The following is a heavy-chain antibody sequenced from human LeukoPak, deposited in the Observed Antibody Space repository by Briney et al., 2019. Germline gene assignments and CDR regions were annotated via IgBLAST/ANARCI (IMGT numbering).Heavy chain of an antibody. CDR3: ASTIFGLIAL. Sequence: GGSLRLSCAASGFSFRSYEMNWVRQAPGKGLEWVSYISTSGSSIHYADSVRGRFTISRDNAKNSLYLQMNSLGVGDTAVYYCASTIFGLIALWGQGTLVTVSS. V-gene: IGHV3-48*03. J-gene: IGHJ1*01. D-gene: IGHD3-3*01. CDR1: GFSFRSYE. CDR2: ISTSGSSI.